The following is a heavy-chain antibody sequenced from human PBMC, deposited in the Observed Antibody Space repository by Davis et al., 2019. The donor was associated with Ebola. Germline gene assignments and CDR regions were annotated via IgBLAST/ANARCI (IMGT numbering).Heavy chain of an antibody. CDR2: INAGNGNT. CDR3: ARDNRQLDYYYYGMDV. D-gene: IGHD6-6*01. Sequence: ASVKVSCKASGYTFTSYAMHWVRQAPGQRLEWMGWINAGNGNTKYSQKFQGRVTITRDTSASTAYMELSSLRSEDTAVYYCARDNRQLDYYYYGMDVWGQGTTVTVSS. V-gene: IGHV1-3*01. CDR1: GYTFTSYA. J-gene: IGHJ6*02.